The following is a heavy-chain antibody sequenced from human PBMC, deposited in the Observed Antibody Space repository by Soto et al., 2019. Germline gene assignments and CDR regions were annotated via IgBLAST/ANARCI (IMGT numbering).Heavy chain of an antibody. D-gene: IGHD6-19*01. CDR2: ISGSGANT. Sequence: EVQLLESAGGLVQPGGSLSLSCAASGFTFSSYAMRWVRQAPGRGLEWVSAISGSGANTYYADSVKGRFTISRDNSKNTLFLQLNSLRAEDTVVYYCAKCAGSGWYPDYWGEGTLVTVAT. CDR1: GFTFSSYA. V-gene: IGHV3-23*01. J-gene: IGHJ4*02. CDR3: AKCAGSGWYPDY.